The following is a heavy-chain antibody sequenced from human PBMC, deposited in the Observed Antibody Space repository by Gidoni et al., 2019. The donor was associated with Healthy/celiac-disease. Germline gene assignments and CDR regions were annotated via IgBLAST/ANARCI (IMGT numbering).Heavy chain of an antibody. V-gene: IGHV3-23*01. CDR2: ISGSGGST. Sequence: EVQLLESGGGLVQPGGSLRLYCAASGFTFSSYAMSWVRQAPGKGLGWVSAISGSGGSTYYADSVKGRFTISRDNSKNTLYLQMNSLRAEDTAVYYCAKDGDYQYYFDYWGQGTLVTVSS. CDR1: GFTFSSYA. J-gene: IGHJ4*02. D-gene: IGHD4-17*01. CDR3: AKDGDYQYYFDY.